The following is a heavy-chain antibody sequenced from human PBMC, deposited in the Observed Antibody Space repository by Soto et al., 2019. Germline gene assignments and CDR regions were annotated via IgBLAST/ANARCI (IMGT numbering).Heavy chain of an antibody. CDR3: AKGGFCSGGRCYPGFDY. D-gene: IGHD2-15*01. CDR2: ISGGGHTT. Sequence: EVQLLESGGGLVQPGGSLRLSCVASGFTFNNYAMSWVRQAPGKGLEWVSVISGGGHTTNYADSARGRFTISRDNSKNTLYLRMNSLRAEDTGIYYCAKGGFCSGGRCYPGFDYWGQGTLVTVSS. V-gene: IGHV3-23*01. CDR1: GFTFNNYA. J-gene: IGHJ4*02.